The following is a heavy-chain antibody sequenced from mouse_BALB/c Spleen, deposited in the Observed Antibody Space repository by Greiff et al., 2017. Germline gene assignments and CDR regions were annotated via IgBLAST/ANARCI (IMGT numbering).Heavy chain of an antibody. CDR2: ISNGGGST. Sequence: EVHLVESGGGLVQPGGSLKLSCAASGFTFSSYTMSWVRQTPEKRLEWVAYISNGGGSTYYPDTVKGRFTISRDNAKNTLYLQMSSLKSEDTAMYYCARRGYGTFAYWGQGTLVTVSA. CDR1: GFTFSSYT. V-gene: IGHV5-12-2*01. D-gene: IGHD2-10*02. CDR3: ARRGYGTFAY. J-gene: IGHJ3*01.